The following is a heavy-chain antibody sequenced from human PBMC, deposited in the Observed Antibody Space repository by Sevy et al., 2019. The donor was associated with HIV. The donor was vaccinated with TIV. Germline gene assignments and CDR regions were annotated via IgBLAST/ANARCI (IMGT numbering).Heavy chain of an antibody. CDR3: ARLPPTRAFDI. Sequence: GGSLRLSCAASGFTFSNYAMHWVRLTPGKGLEWLAVISYDVINKYYADSVKGRFTISRDNSKNPLYLQMNSLTTEDTAVSYCARLPPTRAFDIWGQGTLVTVSS. J-gene: IGHJ3*02. CDR2: ISYDVINK. D-gene: IGHD1-1*01. CDR1: GFTFSNYA. V-gene: IGHV3-30*04.